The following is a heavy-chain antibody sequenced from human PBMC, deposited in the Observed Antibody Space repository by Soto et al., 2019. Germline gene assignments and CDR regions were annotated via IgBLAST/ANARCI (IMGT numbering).Heavy chain of an antibody. CDR2: IYTSGST. CDR3: ARGLVVDLNYYYYYGMDV. J-gene: IGHJ6*02. D-gene: IGHD2-21*01. CDR1: GGSISSYY. Sequence: PSETLSLTCTVSGGSISSYYWSWIRQPAGKGLEWTGRIYTSGSTNYNPSLKSRVTMSVDTSKNQFSLKLSSVTAADTAVYYCARGLVVDLNYYYYYGMDVWGQGTTVTVSS. V-gene: IGHV4-4*07.